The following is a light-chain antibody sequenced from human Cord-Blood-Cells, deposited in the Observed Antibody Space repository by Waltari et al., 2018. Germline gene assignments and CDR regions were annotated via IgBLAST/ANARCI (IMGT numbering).Light chain of an antibody. CDR3: QQSYSTLYS. J-gene: IGKJ2*03. CDR2: AAS. Sequence: DIQMTQSPSSLSAPVGDRVTITSRASQSISSYLNWYHQKPGKAPKLLIYAASSLQSGVPSRFSGSGSGTDFTLTISSLQPEDFATYYGQQSYSTLYSFGQGTKLEIK. V-gene: IGKV1-39*01. CDR1: QSISSY.